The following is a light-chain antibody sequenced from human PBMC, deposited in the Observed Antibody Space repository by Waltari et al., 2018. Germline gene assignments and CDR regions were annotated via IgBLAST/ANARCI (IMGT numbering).Light chain of an antibody. CDR1: SSNIGSNT. Sequence: SVITQPPPPSGTPGHRVPLSCFGSSSNIGSNTETWYQQVPGTAPKLLIKIKDQRPSGGPDRVSRSKSGTSASLAINGLQAEDEADYYCAAWDDSLNGHWVFGGGTKVTVL. CDR2: IKD. V-gene: IGLV1-44*01. CDR3: AAWDDSLNGHWV. J-gene: IGLJ3*02.